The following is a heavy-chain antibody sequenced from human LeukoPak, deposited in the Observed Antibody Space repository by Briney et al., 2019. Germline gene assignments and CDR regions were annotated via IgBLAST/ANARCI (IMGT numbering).Heavy chain of an antibody. J-gene: IGHJ4*02. CDR2: IITDGSTT. CDR3: AKDGRPFQPLDPYFDY. Sequence: GGSLRLSCAASGFTFSSYWMHWVRQAPGKGLVWVSRIITDGSTTGYADSVKGRFTVSRDNSKNTLYLQMNSLRAEDTAVYYCAKDGRPFQPLDPYFDYWGQGTLVTVSS. CDR1: GFTFSSYW. D-gene: IGHD1-1*01. V-gene: IGHV3-74*01.